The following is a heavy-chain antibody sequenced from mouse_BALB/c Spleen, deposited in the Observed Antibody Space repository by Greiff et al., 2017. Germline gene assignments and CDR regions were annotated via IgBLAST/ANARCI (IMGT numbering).Heavy chain of an antibody. Sequence: DVMLVESGGGLVQPGGSRKLSCAASGFTFSDYGMAWVRQTPGKGPEWVAFISNLAYSIYYADTVTGRFTISRENAKNTLYLEMSSLRSEDTAMYYCARDNGNYPYYYAMDYWGQGTSVTVSS. J-gene: IGHJ4*01. CDR1: GFTFSDYG. CDR2: ISNLAYSI. V-gene: IGHV5-15*02. D-gene: IGHD2-1*01. CDR3: ARDNGNYPYYYAMDY.